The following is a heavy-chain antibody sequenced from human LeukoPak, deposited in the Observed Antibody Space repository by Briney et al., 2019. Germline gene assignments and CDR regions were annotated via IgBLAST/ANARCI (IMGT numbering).Heavy chain of an antibody. CDR3: ASLPYSSGWFDY. CDR2: INPNSGGT. Sequence: ASVEVSCKASGYTFTGYYMHWVRQAPGQGLEWMGWINPNSGGTNYAQKFQGRVTMTRDTSIGTAYMELSRLRSDDTAVYYCASLPYSSGWFDYWGQGTLVTVSS. J-gene: IGHJ4*02. CDR1: GYTFTGYY. V-gene: IGHV1-2*02. D-gene: IGHD6-19*01.